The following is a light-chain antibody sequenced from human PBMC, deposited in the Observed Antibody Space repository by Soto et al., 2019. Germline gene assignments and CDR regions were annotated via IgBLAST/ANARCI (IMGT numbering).Light chain of an antibody. CDR1: QSISSW. CDR3: QQYNSYPS. V-gene: IGKV1-5*03. Sequence: DIQMTQSPSTLSASVGDRVTITCRASQSISSWLAWYQQKPGKAPKLLIYKAASLESGDPSRFSGRGSGTEFTLTISRLQPDDFATYYCQQYNSYPSFGGGTKVEIK. CDR2: KAA. J-gene: IGKJ4*01.